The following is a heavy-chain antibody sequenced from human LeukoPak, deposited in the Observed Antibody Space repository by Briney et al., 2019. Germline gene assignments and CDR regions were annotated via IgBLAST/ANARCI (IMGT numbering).Heavy chain of an antibody. CDR2: MNSAGTTI. CDR3: IREVQVRASASLGL. J-gene: IGHJ4*01. V-gene: IGHV3-74*01. Sequence: GGSLRLSCAASRFTISGFWMHWVSQVQGEGLGWVARMNSAGTTINYADSVKGRFTIYRDNVRNTLHLQMNNLSLEDTAVYFCIREVQVRASASLGLWGRGTLVTVS. D-gene: IGHD1-1*01. CDR1: RFTISGFW.